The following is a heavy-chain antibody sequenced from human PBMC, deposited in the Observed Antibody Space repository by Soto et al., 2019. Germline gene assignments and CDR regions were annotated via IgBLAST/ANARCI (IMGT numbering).Heavy chain of an antibody. CDR2: INHSGST. CDR1: GGSFSGYY. V-gene: IGHV4-34*01. D-gene: IGHD2-15*01. J-gene: IGHJ4*02. CDR3: AGSRMTQGGDY. Sequence: PSETLSLTCAVYGGSFSGYYWSWTRQPPGKGLEWIGEINHSGSTNYNPSLKSRVTISVDTSKNQFSLKLSSVTAADTAVYYCAGSRMTQGGDYWGQGTLVTVSS.